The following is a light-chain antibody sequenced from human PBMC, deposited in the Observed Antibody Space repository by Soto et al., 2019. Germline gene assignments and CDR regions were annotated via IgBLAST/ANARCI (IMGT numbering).Light chain of an antibody. V-gene: IGLV2-11*01. CDR2: DVS. CDR1: SGDVGAYNY. Sequence: QSALTQPRSVSGSPGQSVTISCTGTSGDVGAYNYVSWCQLHPGKAPKLIIYDVSKRPSGVPDRFSGSKSGNTASLTISGLQAEDEAHYYCCSYAGSYTYVFGTGTKLTVL. J-gene: IGLJ1*01. CDR3: CSYAGSYTYV.